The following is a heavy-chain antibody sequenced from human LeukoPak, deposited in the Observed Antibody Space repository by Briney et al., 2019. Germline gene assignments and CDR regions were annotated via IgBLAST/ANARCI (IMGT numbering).Heavy chain of an antibody. J-gene: IGHJ4*02. D-gene: IGHD2-15*01. CDR3: ARGAPGSYCSGGSCPYFDY. V-gene: IGHV1-8*01. Sequence: ASVKVSCTSSGYTFTIYDINWVRHATGQGLEWMGWMNPNSANTGYAQKFQGRVTMTRNTSISTAYMELSSLRSEDTAVYYCARGAPGSYCSGGSCPYFDYWGQGTLVTVSS. CDR1: GYTFTIYD. CDR2: MNPNSANT.